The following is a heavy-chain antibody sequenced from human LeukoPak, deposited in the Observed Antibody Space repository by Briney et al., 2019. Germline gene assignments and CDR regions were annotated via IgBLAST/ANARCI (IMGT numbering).Heavy chain of an antibody. CDR2: ISSSGSTI. D-gene: IGHD3-3*01. CDR1: GFTFSSYE. Sequence: GGSLRLSCAASGFTFSSYEMNWVRQAPGKGLEWVSYISSSGSTIYYADSVKGRFTISRDNAKNSLYLLMNSLRAEDTAVYYCATRRDRYDFWSGYSDYWGQGTLVTVSS. J-gene: IGHJ4*02. V-gene: IGHV3-48*03. CDR3: ATRRDRYDFWSGYSDY.